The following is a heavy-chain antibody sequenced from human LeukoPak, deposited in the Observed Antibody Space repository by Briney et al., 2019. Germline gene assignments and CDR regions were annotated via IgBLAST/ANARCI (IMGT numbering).Heavy chain of an antibody. CDR3: ARVVGATLVDY. J-gene: IGHJ4*02. V-gene: IGHV3-11*06. CDR2: ISSSSSYT. CDR1: GFTFSDYY. Sequence: GGSLRLSCAASGFTFSDYYMSWIRQAPGKGLEWVSYISSSSSYTNYADSVKGRFTISRDNAKNSLYLQMNSLRAEDTAVYYYARVVGATLVDYWGQGTLVTVSS. D-gene: IGHD1-26*01.